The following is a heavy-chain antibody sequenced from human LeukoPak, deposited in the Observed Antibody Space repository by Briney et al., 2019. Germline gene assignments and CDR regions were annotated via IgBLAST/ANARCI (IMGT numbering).Heavy chain of an antibody. CDR3: ASVTTVKHYHYYMDV. V-gene: IGHV4-34*01. D-gene: IGHD4-11*01. CDR2: INHSGST. J-gene: IGHJ6*03. CDR1: GGSFSAYY. Sequence: PSETLSLTCAVYGGSFSAYYWSWIRQPPGKGLEWIGEINHSGSTNYNPSLKSRVTISVDTSKNQFSLKPSSVTAADTAVYYCASVTTVKHYHYYMDVWGKGTTVTVSS.